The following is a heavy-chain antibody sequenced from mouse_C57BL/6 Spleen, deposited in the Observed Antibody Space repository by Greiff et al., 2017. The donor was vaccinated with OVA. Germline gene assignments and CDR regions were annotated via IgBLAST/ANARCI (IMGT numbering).Heavy chain of an antibody. CDR1: GYAFTNYL. J-gene: IGHJ2*01. CDR2: INPGSGGT. CDR3: ARGRELSYFDY. V-gene: IGHV1-54*01. Sequence: VQLVESGAELVRPGTSVKVSCKASGYAFTNYLIEWVKQRPGQGLEWIGVINPGSGGTNYNEKFKGKATLTADKSSSTAYMQLSSLTSEDSAVYFCARGRELSYFDYWGQGTTLTVSS.